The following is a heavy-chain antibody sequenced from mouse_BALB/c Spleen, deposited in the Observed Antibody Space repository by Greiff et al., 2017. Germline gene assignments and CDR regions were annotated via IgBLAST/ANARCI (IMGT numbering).Heavy chain of an antibody. CDR3: ARGGGYFDY. Sequence: VQLKESGGGLVKPGGSLKLSCAASGFTFSSYTMSWVRQTPEKRLEWVATISSGGGNTYYPDSVKGRFTISRDNAKNNLYLQMSSLRSEDTALYYCARGGGYFDYWGQGTTLTVSS. CDR2: ISSGGGNT. J-gene: IGHJ2*01. V-gene: IGHV5-9*03. CDR1: GFTFSSYT.